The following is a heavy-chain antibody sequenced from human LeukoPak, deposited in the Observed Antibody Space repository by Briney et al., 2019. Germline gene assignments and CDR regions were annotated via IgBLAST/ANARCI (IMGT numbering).Heavy chain of an antibody. CDR1: GGSISSYY. CDR3: ARDQMGMNWFDP. Sequence: SETLSLTCTVSGGSISSYYWSWMRQPPGKGLEWIGYIYHSGSTNYNPSLKSRVTISGDTSKNQFSLKLSSVTAADTAVYYCARDQMGMNWFDPWGQGTLVTVSS. V-gene: IGHV4-59*01. CDR2: IYHSGST. J-gene: IGHJ5*02. D-gene: IGHD1-26*01.